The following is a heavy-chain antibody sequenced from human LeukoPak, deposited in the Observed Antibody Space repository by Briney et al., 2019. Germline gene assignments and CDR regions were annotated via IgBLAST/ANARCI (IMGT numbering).Heavy chain of an antibody. Sequence: PGRSLRLSCAASGFTFSSYGMHWVRQAPVKGLEWVAVIWYDGSNKYYADSVKGRFTISRDNSKNTLYLQMNSLRAEDTAVYYYARDLYSETSWASDYWGQGTLVTVSS. CDR1: GFTFSSYG. CDR2: IWYDGSNK. CDR3: ARDLYSETSWASDY. J-gene: IGHJ4*02. D-gene: IGHD1-26*01. V-gene: IGHV3-33*01.